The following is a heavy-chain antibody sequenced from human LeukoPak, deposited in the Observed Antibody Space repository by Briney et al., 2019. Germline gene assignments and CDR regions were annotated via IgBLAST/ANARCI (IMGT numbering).Heavy chain of an antibody. V-gene: IGHV3-48*03. CDR3: GRDPDRGLAEYGMDV. CDR2: ISSGGRTI. CDR1: GFTFSSYE. Sequence: PGGSLRLSCAASGFTFSSYEMNWVRQAPGKGLEWVSYISSGGRTISYADSVKGRFTISRDNAKNSLYLQMNSMRDEATAVYYCGRDPDRGLAEYGMDVWGQGTTVTVSS. D-gene: IGHD3-10*01. J-gene: IGHJ6*02.